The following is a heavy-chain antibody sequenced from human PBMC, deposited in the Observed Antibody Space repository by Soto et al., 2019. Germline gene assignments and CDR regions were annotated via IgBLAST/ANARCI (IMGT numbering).Heavy chain of an antibody. D-gene: IGHD5-18*01. CDR3: ARAFTAMGLFDY. CDR1: GGSISIGAYS. V-gene: IGHV4-30-2*01. CDR2: LYHGGAT. Sequence: SETLSLTCAVSGGSISIGAYSWSWIRQPPGKGLEWIGYLYHGGATYSNPSLKNRVTISGDWSKNQFSLKLNSVTAADTAVYCCARAFTAMGLFDYWGQGILVTVSS. J-gene: IGHJ4*02.